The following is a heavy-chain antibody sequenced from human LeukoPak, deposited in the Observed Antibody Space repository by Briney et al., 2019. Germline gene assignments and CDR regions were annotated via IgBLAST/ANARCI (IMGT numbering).Heavy chain of an antibody. D-gene: IGHD5-12*01. CDR3: AKTYSRESGYDFFFHY. Sequence: GGSVRLSCAASGFSFSSFGFHWVRQAPAKGLEWVSAISFDGKNIHYADSVKGRFTISRDNSRNTVYLQMNSLRVEDTAVYYCAKTYSRESGYDFFFHYWGQGT. V-gene: IGHV3-33*06. CDR2: ISFDGKNI. CDR1: GFSFSSFG. J-gene: IGHJ4*02.